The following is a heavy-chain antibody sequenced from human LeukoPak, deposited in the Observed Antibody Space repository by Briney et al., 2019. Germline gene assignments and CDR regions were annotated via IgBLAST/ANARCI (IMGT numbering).Heavy chain of an antibody. CDR1: GFTFSRSA. J-gene: IGHJ4*02. V-gene: IGHV3-30*04. CDR3: ARRRDGYNPELDY. CDR2: ISNDGMRK. Sequence: PGGSLRLSCAASGFTFSRSATHWVRQPPGKGLEWMAVISNDGMRKFHADSVKGRFTISRDNSKNTLYLQMDSLTTEDTALYYCARRRDGYNPELDYWGQGTLVTVSS. D-gene: IGHD5-24*01.